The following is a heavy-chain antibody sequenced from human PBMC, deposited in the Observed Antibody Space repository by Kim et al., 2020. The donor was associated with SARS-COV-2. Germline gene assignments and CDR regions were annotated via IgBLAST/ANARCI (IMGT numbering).Heavy chain of an antibody. CDR3: ARLFFGWVAGMFDP. CDR1: GGSISSSSYY. D-gene: IGHD6-19*01. CDR2: IYYSGST. V-gene: IGHV4-39*01. Sequence: SVTLSLTCTVSGGSISSSSYYWGWIRQPPGKGLEWIGSIYYSGSTYYNPSLKSRVTISVDTSKNQFSLKLSSVTAADTAVYYCARLFFGWVAGMFDPWGQGTLVTVSS. J-gene: IGHJ5*02.